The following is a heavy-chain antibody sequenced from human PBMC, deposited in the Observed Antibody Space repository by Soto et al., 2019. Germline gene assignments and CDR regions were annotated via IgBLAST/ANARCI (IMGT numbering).Heavy chain of an antibody. V-gene: IGHV4-31*03. D-gene: IGHD3-10*01. CDR3: ARDKGAQFDWYFDL. CDR2: TSYSGTT. J-gene: IGHJ2*01. CDR1: SDSINGGSXX. Sequence: QVQLQESGPGLVQPSQTLSLTCSVSSDSINGGSXXXXXXXXXXXKGXEWIGYTSYSGTTNYNPSLNSRATISVDTSKNAFSLRLTSVTAADTAVYYCARDKGAQFDWYFDLWGRGTLVTVS.